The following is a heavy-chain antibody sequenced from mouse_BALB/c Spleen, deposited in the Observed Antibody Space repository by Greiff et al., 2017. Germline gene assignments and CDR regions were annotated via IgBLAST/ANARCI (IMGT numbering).Heavy chain of an antibody. CDR3: ARDGYGGFAY. D-gene: IGHD2-3*01. J-gene: IGHJ3*01. CDR2: INPGSGGT. Sequence: QVQLQQSGAELVRPGPSVKVSCKASGYAFTNYLIEWVKQRPGQGLEWIGVINPGSGGTNYNEKFKGKATLTADKSSSTAYMQLSSLTSDDSAVYFCARDGYGGFAYWGQGTLVTVSA. V-gene: IGHV1-54*01. CDR1: GYAFTNYL.